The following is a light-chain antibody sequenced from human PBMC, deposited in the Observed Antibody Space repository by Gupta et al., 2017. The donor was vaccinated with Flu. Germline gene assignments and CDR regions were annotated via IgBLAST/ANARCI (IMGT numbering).Light chain of an antibody. V-gene: IGLV2-11*01. J-gene: IGLJ1*01. CDR1: SNDVGGYNR. CDR2: DVT. CDR3: SSHAGRVTWV. Sequence: QSAPTLPLSVSGSPGQSVTISCTGTSNDVGGYNRVSWYEQRPGEAPKLILYDVTERPSGVPDRFSGSKSGNTASLTISGLQADDEADYYCSSHAGRVTWVFGTGTTVTVL.